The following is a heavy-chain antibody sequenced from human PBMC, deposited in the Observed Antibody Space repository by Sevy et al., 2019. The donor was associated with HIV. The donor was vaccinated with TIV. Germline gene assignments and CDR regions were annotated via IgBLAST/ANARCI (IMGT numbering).Heavy chain of an antibody. V-gene: IGHV1-24*01. D-gene: IGHD3-22*01. CDR1: GYTLSQVS. CDR2: FDPEDGET. Sequence: ASVKVSCKVSGYTLSQVSMHWVPQVPGKGLEWMGSFDPEDGETIYAQKFQGRLTMTEDTSTDTAYMELSSLKSEDTAVFYCAITKDYYDSSGCPFDYWGHGTLVTVSS. J-gene: IGHJ4*01. CDR3: AITKDYYDSSGCPFDY.